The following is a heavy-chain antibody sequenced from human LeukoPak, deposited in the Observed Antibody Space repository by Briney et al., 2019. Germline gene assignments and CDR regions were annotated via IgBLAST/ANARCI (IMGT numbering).Heavy chain of an antibody. J-gene: IGHJ4*02. Sequence: SVKVSCKASGGTFSSYAISWVRQAPGQGLEWMGGIIPIFGTANYAQKFQGRVTITADESTSTAYMELSSLRSEDTAVYYCARPRLIQGAQPFDYWGQGTLVTVSS. CDR2: IIPIFGTA. CDR1: GGTFSSYA. D-gene: IGHD3-10*01. V-gene: IGHV1-69*01. CDR3: ARPRLIQGAQPFDY.